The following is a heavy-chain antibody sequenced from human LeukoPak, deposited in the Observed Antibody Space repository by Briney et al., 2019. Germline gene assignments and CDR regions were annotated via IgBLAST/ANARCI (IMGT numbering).Heavy chain of an antibody. Sequence: GGSLRLSCAVSGFPFSSYEMNWVRQAPGKGLELVSNIGSSGAAIYYADSVRGRFTITRDNAKNSLYLQMNSLRAEDTAVYYCALLAVASDFDYWGQGALVTVSS. CDR1: GFPFSSYE. CDR3: ALLAVASDFDY. V-gene: IGHV3-48*03. CDR2: IGSSGAAI. J-gene: IGHJ4*02. D-gene: IGHD6-19*01.